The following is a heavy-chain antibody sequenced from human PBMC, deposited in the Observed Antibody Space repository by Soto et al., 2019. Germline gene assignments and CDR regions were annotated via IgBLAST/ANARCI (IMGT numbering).Heavy chain of an antibody. D-gene: IGHD4-17*01. CDR3: VHGTLGSYGHVYFDI. V-gene: IGHV2-5*02. J-gene: IGHJ4*02. CDR1: GFSVSSNGAR. CDR2: IYWDDDK. Sequence: SCPTLVNPTQTLTLTCSLSGFSVSSNGARVGWIRQPPGKALEWLALIYWDDDKKYNPSLKSRLTITKDTSENQVVLTVTDVEPEDTATYYLVHGTLGSYGHVYFDIWCQVTLFTVTS.